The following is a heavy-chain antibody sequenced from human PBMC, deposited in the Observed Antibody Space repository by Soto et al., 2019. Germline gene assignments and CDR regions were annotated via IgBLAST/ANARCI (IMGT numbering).Heavy chain of an antibody. J-gene: IGHJ5*02. CDR2: TSNKANSYTT. D-gene: IGHD3-16*01. Sequence: EVQLVESGGGLVQPGGSLSLSCAASGFTFSDHYMDWVRQAPGKGLEWVGRTSNKANSYTTEYAASVKGRFTISRDDSKNSLYLQMNSLKTEDTAVYYCARRGSVDPWVQGTLVTVSS. CDR3: ARRGSVDP. V-gene: IGHV3-72*01. CDR1: GFTFSDHY.